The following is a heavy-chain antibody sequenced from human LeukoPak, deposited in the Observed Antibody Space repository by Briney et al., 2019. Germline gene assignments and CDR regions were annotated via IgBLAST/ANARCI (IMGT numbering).Heavy chain of an antibody. D-gene: IGHD5-18*01. V-gene: IGHV3-23*01. CDR3: AKGLRGYTYGCPDY. J-gene: IGHJ4*02. CDR1: GFTFSSYI. Sequence: PGGSLRLSCAASGFTFSSYIMTLVRQAQGKGLEWVSAISGSGGTTYYADSVKGRFTISRDNSKNSLYLQMNSLRAEDTAVYYCAKGLRGYTYGCPDYWGQGTLVTVSS. CDR2: ISGSGGTT.